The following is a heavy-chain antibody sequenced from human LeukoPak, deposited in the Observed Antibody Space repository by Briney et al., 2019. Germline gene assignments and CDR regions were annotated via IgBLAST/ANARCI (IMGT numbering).Heavy chain of an antibody. V-gene: IGHV1-69*04. D-gene: IGHD6-13*01. Sequence: SVKVSCKASGGTFSSYAISWVRQAPGQGLEWMGRIIPILGIANYAQKFQGRVTITADKSTSTAYMELSSLRSEDTAVYYCARAGIAAARNFDYWGQGTLVTVSS. J-gene: IGHJ4*02. CDR3: ARAGIAAARNFDY. CDR2: IIPILGIA. CDR1: GGTFSSYA.